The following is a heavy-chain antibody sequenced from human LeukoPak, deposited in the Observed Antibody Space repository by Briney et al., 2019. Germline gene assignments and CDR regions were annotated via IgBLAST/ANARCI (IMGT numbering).Heavy chain of an antibody. CDR1: GYSISSGYY. J-gene: IGHJ4*02. V-gene: IGHV4-38-2*02. CDR2: IYHSGST. CDR3: ARLYYDILTGYYYFDY. D-gene: IGHD3-9*01. Sequence: SETLSLTCTVSGYSISSGYYWGWIRQPPGKGLEWIGSIYHSGSTYYNPSLKSRVTISVDTSKNQFSLKLSSVTAADTAVYYCARLYYDILTGYYYFDYWGQGTLVTVSS.